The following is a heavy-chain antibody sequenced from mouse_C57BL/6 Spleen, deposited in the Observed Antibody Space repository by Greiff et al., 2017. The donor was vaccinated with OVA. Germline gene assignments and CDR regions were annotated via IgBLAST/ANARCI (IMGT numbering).Heavy chain of an antibody. J-gene: IGHJ4*01. CDR3: ARLEDYGRPMDY. Sequence: VQLQQPGAELVMPGASVKLSCKASGYTFTSYWMHWVKQRPGQGLEWIGEIDPSDSYTNYNQKFKGKSTLTVDKSSSTAYMQLSSLTSEDSAVYSCARLEDYGRPMDYGGKGTSVTVSP. CDR2: IDPSDSYT. V-gene: IGHV1-69*01. D-gene: IGHD1-1*01. CDR1: GYTFTSYW.